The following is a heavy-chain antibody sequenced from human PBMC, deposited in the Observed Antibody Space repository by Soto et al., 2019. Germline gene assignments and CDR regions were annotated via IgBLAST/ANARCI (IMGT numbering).Heavy chain of an antibody. CDR1: GYTFTSYY. V-gene: IGHV1-46*03. CDR2: INPSGGST. CDR3: ARAEVRGVMSTTFCY. J-gene: IGHJ4*02. D-gene: IGHD3-10*01. Sequence: ASVKVSCKASGYTFTSYYMHWVRQDPGQGLEWMGIINPSGGSTSYAQKFQGRVTMTRDTSTSTVYMELSSLRSEDTAVYYCARAEVRGVMSTTFCYWSQGTLVTVSS.